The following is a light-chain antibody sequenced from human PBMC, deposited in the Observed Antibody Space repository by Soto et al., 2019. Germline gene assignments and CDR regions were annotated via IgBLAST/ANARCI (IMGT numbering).Light chain of an antibody. Sequence: DIQVTQSPSSLSASIGDRVTITCRASQGIDNYLAWYQQKPGKAPNLLIYDASFLESGVPSRFRGTGSGTDFTLTISNLQPEDVATYYCQKYDSAPWAFGQGTKVDIK. J-gene: IGKJ1*01. CDR3: QKYDSAPWA. V-gene: IGKV1-27*01. CDR2: DAS. CDR1: QGIDNY.